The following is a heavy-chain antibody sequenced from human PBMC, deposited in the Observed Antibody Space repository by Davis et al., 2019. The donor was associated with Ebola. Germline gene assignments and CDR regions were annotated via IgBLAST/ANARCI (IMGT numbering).Heavy chain of an antibody. J-gene: IGHJ6*04. CDR1: GLTLSSNG. Sequence: GGSLRLSCAASGLTLSSNGMHWVRQAPGKGLEWVAVISYDGSNKYYADSVKGRFTISRDNSKNTLYLQMNSLRAEDTAVYYCARDGHEYDYGDLYYYYYGMDVWGKGTTVTVSS. V-gene: IGHV3-30*03. CDR3: ARDGHEYDYGDLYYYYYGMDV. D-gene: IGHD4-17*01. CDR2: ISYDGSNK.